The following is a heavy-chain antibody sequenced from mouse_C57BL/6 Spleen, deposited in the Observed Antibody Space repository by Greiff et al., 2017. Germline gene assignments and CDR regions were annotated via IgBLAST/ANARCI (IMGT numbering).Heavy chain of an antibody. CDR1: GYTFTSYW. J-gene: IGHJ3*01. CDR3: ARSNYGSSPGLAD. V-gene: IGHV1-61*01. CDR2: IYPSDSET. D-gene: IGHD1-1*01. Sequence: QVQLQQPGAELVRPGSSVKLSCKASGYTFTSYWMDWVKQRPGQGLEWIGNIYPSDSETHYNQKFKDKATLTVDKSSSTAYMQLSSLTSEDSAVYYCARSNYGSSPGLADWGQGTLVTVSA.